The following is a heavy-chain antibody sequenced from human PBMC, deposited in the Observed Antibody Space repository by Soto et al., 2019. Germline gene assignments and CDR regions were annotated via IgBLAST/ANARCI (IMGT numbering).Heavy chain of an antibody. J-gene: IGHJ4*02. CDR3: AKSSGGWNEKSFDY. CDR2: ISGSGGST. Sequence: EVQLLESGGGLVQPGGSLRLSCAASGFTFSSHAMNWVRQAPGKGLEWVSAISGSGGSTYSADSVKGRFTTSRDNSKNTLYLQMNRRRAEDTAVYDCAKSSGGWNEKSFDYWGQGTLVTVSS. CDR1: GFTFSSHA. D-gene: IGHD6-19*01. V-gene: IGHV3-23*01.